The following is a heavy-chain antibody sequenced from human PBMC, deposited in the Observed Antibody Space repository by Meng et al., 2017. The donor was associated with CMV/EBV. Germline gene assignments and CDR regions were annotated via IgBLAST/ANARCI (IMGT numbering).Heavy chain of an antibody. CDR1: GGSISSGDYY. V-gene: IGHV4-30-4*08. CDR3: ARIINDFWSGTLWWFDP. Sequence: SCTVSGGSISSGDYYWSGIRQPPGKGLEWIGYIYYSGSTYYNPSLKSRVTISGDTSKNQFSLKLSSVTAADTAVYYCARIINDFWSGTLWWFDPWGQGTLVTVSS. J-gene: IGHJ5*02. D-gene: IGHD3-3*01. CDR2: IYYSGST.